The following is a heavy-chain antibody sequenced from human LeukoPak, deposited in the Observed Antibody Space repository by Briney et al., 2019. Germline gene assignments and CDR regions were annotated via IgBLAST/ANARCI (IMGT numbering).Heavy chain of an antibody. V-gene: IGHV3-30*03. Sequence: PGRSLRLSCAASGFTFSSYGMHWVRQAPGKGLEWVAVISYDGSNKYYADSVKGRFTISRDNSKNTLYLQMNSLRAEDTAVYYCARDLAGSGSYGAMDYWGQGTLVTVSS. J-gene: IGHJ4*02. CDR3: ARDLAGSGSYGAMDY. D-gene: IGHD3-10*01. CDR2: ISYDGSNK. CDR1: GFTFSSYG.